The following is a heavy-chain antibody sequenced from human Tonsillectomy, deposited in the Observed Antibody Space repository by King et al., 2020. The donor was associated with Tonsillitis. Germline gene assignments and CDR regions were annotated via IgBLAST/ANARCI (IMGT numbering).Heavy chain of an antibody. CDR1: GFTFGDYA. CDR2: IRSKAYGGTT. V-gene: IGHV3-49*04. CDR3: TRDQGPHSYDSSGYYG. D-gene: IGHD3-22*01. J-gene: IGHJ4*02. Sequence: QLVQSGGGLVQPGRSLRLSCTASGFTFGDYAMSWVRQAPGKGLEWVGFIRSKAYGGTTEYAASVKGRFTISRDDSKSIAYLQMNSLKTEDTAVYYCTRDQGPHSYDSSGYYGWGQGTLVTVSS.